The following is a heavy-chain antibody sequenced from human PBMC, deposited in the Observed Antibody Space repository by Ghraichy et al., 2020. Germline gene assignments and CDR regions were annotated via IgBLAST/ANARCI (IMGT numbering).Heavy chain of an antibody. Sequence: GGSLRLSCAASGFTLTTYGMHWVRQAPGKGLEWVAVIWYDGTNKYYADSVKGRFTISRDTSKNTLYVQMNSLTAEDTAVYYCARDPSYDFWSASYFYYFDYWGQGTLVTVSS. V-gene: IGHV3-33*01. J-gene: IGHJ4*02. CDR2: IWYDGTNK. D-gene: IGHD3-3*01. CDR3: ARDPSYDFWSASYFYYFDY. CDR1: GFTLTTYG.